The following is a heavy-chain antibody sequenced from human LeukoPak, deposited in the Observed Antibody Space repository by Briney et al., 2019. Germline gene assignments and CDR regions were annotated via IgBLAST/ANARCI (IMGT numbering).Heavy chain of an antibody. Sequence: GGSLRLSCAASGFTFDDYAMHWIRQVPGKGLEWVSGISWNGGLIGYADSVKGRFTISRDNAKNSLYLHMNSLRAEDTAVYYCAKGGYNNFDYWGQGTLVTVSS. CDR1: GFTFDDYA. CDR2: ISWNGGLI. CDR3: AKGGYNNFDY. D-gene: IGHD5-24*01. V-gene: IGHV3-9*01. J-gene: IGHJ4*02.